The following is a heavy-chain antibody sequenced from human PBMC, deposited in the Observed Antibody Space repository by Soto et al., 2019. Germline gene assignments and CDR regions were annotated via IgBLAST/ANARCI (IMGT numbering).Heavy chain of an antibody. Sequence: GGSLRLSCAASGFTFSSYAMSWVRQAPGKGLEWVSAISGSGGSTYYADSVKGRFTISRDNSKNTLYLQMNSLRAEDTAVYYCAKSICGGDCYSPFDYWGQGTLVTVSS. D-gene: IGHD2-21*01. J-gene: IGHJ4*02. CDR2: ISGSGGST. CDR3: AKSICGGDCYSPFDY. V-gene: IGHV3-23*01. CDR1: GFTFSSYA.